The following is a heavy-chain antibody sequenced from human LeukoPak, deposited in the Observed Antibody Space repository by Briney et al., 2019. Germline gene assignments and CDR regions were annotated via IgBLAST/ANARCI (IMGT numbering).Heavy chain of an antibody. CDR1: GFTFSSYS. V-gene: IGHV3-48*01. D-gene: IGHD3-3*01. Sequence: GGSLRLSCAASGFTFSSYSMNWVRQAPGKGLEWVSYISSSSSTIYYADSVKGRFTISRDNSKNTLYVQMNSLRAEDTAVYYCAKDRGFSYAFDIWGQGTMVSVSS. CDR2: ISSSSSTI. J-gene: IGHJ3*02. CDR3: AKDRGFSYAFDI.